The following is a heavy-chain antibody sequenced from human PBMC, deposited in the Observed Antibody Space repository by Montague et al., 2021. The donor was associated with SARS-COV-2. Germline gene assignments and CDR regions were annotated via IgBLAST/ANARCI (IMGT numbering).Heavy chain of an antibody. Sequence: SETLSLTCTVSGGSISSSDYYWGWIRQPPGKGLEWIGSIYYSGSTYYNPSLKSRVTISVDTSKNQLSLKLSSVTAADTAVYYCARFPTSYYYDSKAAPATPDAFDIWGQGTMVTVSS. CDR2: IYYSGST. V-gene: IGHV4-39*01. J-gene: IGHJ3*02. CDR1: GGSISSSDYY. CDR3: ARFPTSYYYDSKAAPATPDAFDI. D-gene: IGHD3-22*01.